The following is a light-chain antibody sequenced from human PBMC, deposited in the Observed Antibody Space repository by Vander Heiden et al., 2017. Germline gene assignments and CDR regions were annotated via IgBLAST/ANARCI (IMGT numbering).Light chain of an antibody. CDR1: NIGSKN. CDR2: DDS. J-gene: IGLJ1*01. Sequence: SYVLTQPPSVSVAPGQTARITCGGNNIGSKNVHWYQQKPGQAPVLVVHDDSDRPSGIPERFSGSNSGNTATLTISRVEAGDEADYHCQVWDTSGDEYVFGTGTKVIAL. CDR3: QVWDTSGDEYV. V-gene: IGLV3-21*02.